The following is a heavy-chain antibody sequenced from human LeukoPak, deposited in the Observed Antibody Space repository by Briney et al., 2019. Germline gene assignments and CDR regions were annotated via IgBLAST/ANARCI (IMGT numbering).Heavy chain of an antibody. CDR2: IIPILGVA. J-gene: IGHJ6*03. D-gene: IGHD2-2*01. CDR3: ARVSSTRKYYYYYMDV. Sequence: SSVKVSCKASGGTFSSYTISWVRQAPGQGLEWMGRIIPILGVANYAQQFQGRVTINADKSTSTAYMELGSLRSEDTAVYYCARVSSTRKYYYYYMDVWGKGTTVTVSS. V-gene: IGHV1-69*02. CDR1: GGTFSSYT.